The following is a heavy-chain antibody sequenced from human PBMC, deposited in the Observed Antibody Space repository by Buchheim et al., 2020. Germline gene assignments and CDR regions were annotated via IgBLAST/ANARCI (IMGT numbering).Heavy chain of an antibody. CDR3: ARGDFTPSGYYLKYYYYYGMDV. CDR1: GFTFSSYW. J-gene: IGHJ6*02. Sequence: EVQLVESGGGLVQPGGSLRLSCAASGFTFSSYWMHWVRQAPGKGLVWVSRINSDGSSTSYADSVKGRFTISRDNGKNTLYLQMNSLRAEDTAVYYCARGDFTPSGYYLKYYYYYGMDVWGQGTT. V-gene: IGHV3-74*01. CDR2: INSDGSST. D-gene: IGHD3-22*01.